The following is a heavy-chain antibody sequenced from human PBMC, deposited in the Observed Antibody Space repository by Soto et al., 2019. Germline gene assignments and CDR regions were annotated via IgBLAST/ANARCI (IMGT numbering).Heavy chain of an antibody. Sequence: PGGALRLSLAAPWFPLCSHSLSWVRPVPGKGLEWVSAISGSGGSTYYADSVKGRFTISRDNSKNTLYLQMNSLRAEDTAVYYCAKTPQLAVYYFDYWGQGTLVTVSS. D-gene: IGHD1-1*01. CDR3: AKTPQLAVYYFDY. J-gene: IGHJ4*02. V-gene: IGHV3-23*01. CDR2: ISGSGGST. CDR1: WFPLCSHS.